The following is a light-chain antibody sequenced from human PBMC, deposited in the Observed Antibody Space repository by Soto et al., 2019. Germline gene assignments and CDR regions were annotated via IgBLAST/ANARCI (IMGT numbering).Light chain of an antibody. Sequence: QSALTQPASESGSPGQSITISCTGTSSDVGSYNLVSWYQQHPGKAPKLMIYEGSKRPSGVSNRFSGSKSGNTASLTISGLQAEDEADYYCCSYAGSSTFYVFGTGTKLTVL. CDR2: EGS. V-gene: IGLV2-23*01. J-gene: IGLJ1*01. CDR1: SSDVGSYNL. CDR3: CSYAGSSTFYV.